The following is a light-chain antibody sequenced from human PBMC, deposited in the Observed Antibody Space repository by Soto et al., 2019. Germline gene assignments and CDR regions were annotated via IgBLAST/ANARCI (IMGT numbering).Light chain of an antibody. J-gene: IGKJ2*01. Sequence: DIQMTQSPSSLSASIGDRVTIPCRASQSISTYLNWYQQKPGKAPNLLIYAASSLQSGVPSRFSGSGSGTDFTLTISSLQPEDFATYYCQQSYSTPYTFGQGTKLEIE. CDR3: QQSYSTPYT. CDR2: AAS. CDR1: QSISTY. V-gene: IGKV1-39*01.